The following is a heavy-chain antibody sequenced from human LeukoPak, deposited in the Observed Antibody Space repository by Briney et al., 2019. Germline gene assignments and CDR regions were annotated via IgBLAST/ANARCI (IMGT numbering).Heavy chain of an antibody. D-gene: IGHD3-22*01. CDR3: ARDPRGPIGYDSSSRDTFDY. J-gene: IGHJ4*02. CDR2: IFYDGRLK. Sequence: GGSLRLPSAVYAFTFSNYAIHWVRPAPGKGLEWVAVIFYDGRLKYYADSVKGRFTISKDNSKNTLYLQMNSLRTEDTAVYYGARDPRGPIGYDSSSRDTFDYWGQGTLVTVSS. CDR1: AFTFSNYA. V-gene: IGHV3-30*04.